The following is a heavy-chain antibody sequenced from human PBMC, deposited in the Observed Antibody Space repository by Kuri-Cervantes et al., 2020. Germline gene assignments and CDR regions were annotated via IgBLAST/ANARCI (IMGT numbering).Heavy chain of an antibody. D-gene: IGHD6-13*01. CDR1: GYTFTSYD. J-gene: IGHJ5*02. CDR3: AKGGHIAAAGGWFDP. Sequence: ASVKVSCKASGYTFTSYDINWVRQATGQGLEWMGWMNPNSGNTGYAQKFQGRVTMTRNTSISTAYMELSSLRSEDTAVYYCAKGGHIAAAGGWFDPWGQGTLVTVSS. CDR2: MNPNSGNT. V-gene: IGHV1-8*01.